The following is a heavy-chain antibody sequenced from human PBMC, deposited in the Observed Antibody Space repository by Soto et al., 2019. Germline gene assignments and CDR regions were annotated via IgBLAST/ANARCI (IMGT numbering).Heavy chain of an antibody. CDR2: ISGSGGST. V-gene: IGHV3-23*01. Sequence: PGGSLRLSCAASGFTFSSYAMSWVRQAPGKGLEWVSAISGSGGSTYYADSVKGRFTISRDNSKNTLYLQMNSLRAEDTAVYYCAKYHCSSTSCYEGPSFDYWGQGTLVTVSS. CDR3: AKYHCSSTSCYEGPSFDY. D-gene: IGHD2-2*01. J-gene: IGHJ4*02. CDR1: GFTFSSYA.